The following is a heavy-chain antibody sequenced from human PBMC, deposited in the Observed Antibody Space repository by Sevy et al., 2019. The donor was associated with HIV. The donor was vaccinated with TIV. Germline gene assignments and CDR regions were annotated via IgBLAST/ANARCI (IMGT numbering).Heavy chain of an antibody. J-gene: IGHJ4*02. D-gene: IGHD2-2*01. CDR1: GFTFSSYS. Sequence: GGSLRLSCAASGFTFSSYSMNWVRQAPGKGLEWVSSISSSSSYIYYADSVKGRFTISRDNAKNSLYLQMNSLRAEDTAVYYCARERCSSTSCYVDYWGQGTLVTVSS. V-gene: IGHV3-21*01. CDR3: ARERCSSTSCYVDY. CDR2: ISSSSSYI.